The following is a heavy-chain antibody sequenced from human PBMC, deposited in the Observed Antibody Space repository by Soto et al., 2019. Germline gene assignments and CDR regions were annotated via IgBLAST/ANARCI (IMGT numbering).Heavy chain of an antibody. J-gene: IGHJ6*03. CDR3: ARGGGYYYYYYMDV. CDR1: GFTFSSYG. V-gene: IGHV3-33*01. Sequence: GSLRLSCAASGFTFSSYGMHWVRQAPGKGLEWVAVIWYDGSNKYYADSVKGRFTISRDNSKNTLYLQMNSLRAEDTAVYYCARGGGYYYYYYMDVWGKGTTVTVSS. CDR2: IWYDGSNK. D-gene: IGHD2-15*01.